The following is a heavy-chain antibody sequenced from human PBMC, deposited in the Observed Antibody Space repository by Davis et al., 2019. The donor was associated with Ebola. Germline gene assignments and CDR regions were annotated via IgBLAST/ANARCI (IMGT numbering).Heavy chain of an antibody. J-gene: IGHJ4*02. D-gene: IGHD4-17*01. CDR1: GFTFSDSA. CDR2: IRSKANSYAT. V-gene: IGHV3-73*01. Sequence: GESLKISCAASGFTFSDSAMHWVRQASGKGLEWVGRIRSKANSYATAYAASVKGRFTISRDDSKNTAYLQMNSLKTEDTAVYYCTSTVTTGQSDYWGQGTLVTVSS. CDR3: TSTVTTGQSDY.